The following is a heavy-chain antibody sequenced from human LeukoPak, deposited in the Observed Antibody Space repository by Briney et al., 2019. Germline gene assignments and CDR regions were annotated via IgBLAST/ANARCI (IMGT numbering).Heavy chain of an antibody. D-gene: IGHD5-18*01. J-gene: IGHJ4*02. CDR3: ARGIAMVTSFPYYFDY. CDR2: INGYTT. Sequence: QAGGSLRLSCAASGFTFSSSAFSWVRQAPGKGLEWVSAINGYTTYYADSVKGRFTISRDNSENTVYLQMDSLRAEDTAVYYCARGIAMVTSFPYYFDYWGQGTLVTVSS. CDR1: GFTFSSSA. V-gene: IGHV3-23*01.